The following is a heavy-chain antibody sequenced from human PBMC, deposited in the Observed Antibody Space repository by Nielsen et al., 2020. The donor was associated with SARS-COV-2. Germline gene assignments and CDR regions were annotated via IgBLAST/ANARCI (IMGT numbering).Heavy chain of an antibody. D-gene: IGHD2-2*01. CDR3: ARASLREGSYCSSTSCIDWFDP. V-gene: IGHV4-39*01. CDR2: IYYSGST. Sequence: WIRQPPGKGLEWIGSIYYSGSTYYNPSLKSRVTISVDTSKNQFSLKLSSVTAADTAVYYCARASLREGSYCSSTSCIDWFDPWGQGTLVTVSS. J-gene: IGHJ5*02.